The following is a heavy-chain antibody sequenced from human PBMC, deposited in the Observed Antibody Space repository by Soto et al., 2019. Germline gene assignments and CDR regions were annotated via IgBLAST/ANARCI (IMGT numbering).Heavy chain of an antibody. D-gene: IGHD3-3*01. V-gene: IGHV3-33*01. Sequence: QVQLVESGGGVVQPGTSLRLSCAPSGFTFSSYGMHWVRQAPGKGLEWVAVIWYDGSKQYYADSVKGRFTISRDNSKNTLYLQMNSLRAEGTAVYYCARDLGVSNYYFDYWGQGTLVTVSS. CDR2: IWYDGSKQ. CDR1: GFTFSSYG. J-gene: IGHJ4*02. CDR3: ARDLGVSNYYFDY.